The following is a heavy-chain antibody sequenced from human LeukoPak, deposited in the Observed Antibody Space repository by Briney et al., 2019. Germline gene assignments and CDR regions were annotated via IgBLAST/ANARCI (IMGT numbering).Heavy chain of an antibody. D-gene: IGHD5-12*01. CDR3: ARDHRRGYSGYERWFDP. V-gene: IGHV1-69*04. CDR1: GGTFSSYA. Sequence: GTSVKVSCKASGGTFSSYAISWVRQAPGQGLEWMGRIIPILGIANYAQKFQGRVTITADKSTSTAYMELSSLRSEDTAVYYCARDHRRGYSGYERWFDPWGQGTLVTVSS. CDR2: IIPILGIA. J-gene: IGHJ5*02.